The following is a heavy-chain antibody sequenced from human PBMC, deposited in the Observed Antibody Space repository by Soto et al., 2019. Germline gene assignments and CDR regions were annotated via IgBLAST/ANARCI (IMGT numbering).Heavy chain of an antibody. CDR3: ATRGYNYGYHDY. Sequence: PGGSLRLSCAASGFTFSTYAMAWVRQAPGKGLEWVSGVSASGLNTDYADPVKGRFYISRDNSKNTVSLHMNSLRAEDTALYCCATRGYNYGYHDYWGQGTLVTVSS. CDR2: VSASGLNT. CDR1: GFTFSTYA. J-gene: IGHJ4*02. V-gene: IGHV3-23*01. D-gene: IGHD5-18*01.